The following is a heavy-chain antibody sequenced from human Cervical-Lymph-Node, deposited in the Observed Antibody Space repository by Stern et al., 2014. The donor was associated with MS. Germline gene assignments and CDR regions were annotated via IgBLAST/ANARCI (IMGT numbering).Heavy chain of an antibody. CDR2: IIPLFGRV. V-gene: IGHV1-69*05. CDR1: RDTYSRYA. J-gene: IGHJ6*02. CDR3: ARSEVQGFNGMDV. Sequence: VQLVQSGAEMKKPGSSVTLSCEASRDTYSRYAFSWVRQAPGHALEWMGSIIPLFGRVEYAQSLQGRVTITTDHSTRQAYMELRNLRSADTAIYFCARSEVQGFNGMDVWGQGTTVTVSS.